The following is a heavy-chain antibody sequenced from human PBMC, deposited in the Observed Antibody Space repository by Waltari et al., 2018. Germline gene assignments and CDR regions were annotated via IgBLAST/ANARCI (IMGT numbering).Heavy chain of an antibody. CDR2: ISDSGDT. CDR3: ARDTTNYYFDS. J-gene: IGHJ4*02. D-gene: IGHD1-1*01. V-gene: IGHV4-30-4*08. Sequence: QVQLLESGPGLVKPSETLSLTCPVPGLPISRADGFWTWIRQPPGKGLEWIGYISDSGDTYYNPSLKSRVTMSVDTSKNQFSLKLSSVTAADTAVFYCARDTTNYYFDSWGQGALVTVSS. CDR1: GLPISRADGF.